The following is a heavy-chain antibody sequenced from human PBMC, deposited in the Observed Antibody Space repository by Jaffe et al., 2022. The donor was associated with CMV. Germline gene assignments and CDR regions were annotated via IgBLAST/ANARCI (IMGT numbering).Heavy chain of an antibody. V-gene: IGHV3-33*01. J-gene: IGHJ5*02. CDR3: ARDPSPYSNYGYLNWFDP. CDR1: GFTFSSYG. D-gene: IGHD4-4*01. CDR2: IWYDGSNK. Sequence: QVQLVESGGGVVQPGRSLRLSCAASGFTFSSYGMHWVRQAPGKGLEWVAVIWYDGSNKYYADSVKGRFTISRDNSKNTLYLQMNSLRAEDTAVYYCARDPSPYSNYGYLNWFDPWGQGTLVTVSS.